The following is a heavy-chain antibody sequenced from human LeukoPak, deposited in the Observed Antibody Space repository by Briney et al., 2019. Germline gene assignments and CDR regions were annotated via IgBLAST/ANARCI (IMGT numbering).Heavy chain of an antibody. D-gene: IGHD3-22*01. Sequence: GGSLRLSCKGPRFTFSSYSMNWVRQAPGKGLEWVSSISGTSSYIFYGDSVKGRFTISRDNTKNSMYLQMNSLRAEDTAVYYCARDTGYYDSSGYYGTDLDYWGQGTLVIVSS. CDR3: ARDTGYYDSSGYYGTDLDY. CDR1: RFTFSSYS. J-gene: IGHJ4*02. CDR2: ISGTSSYI. V-gene: IGHV3-21*01.